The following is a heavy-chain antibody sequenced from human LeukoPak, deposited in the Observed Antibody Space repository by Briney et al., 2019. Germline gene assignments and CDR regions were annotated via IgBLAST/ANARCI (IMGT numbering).Heavy chain of an antibody. D-gene: IGHD2-2*01. J-gene: IGHJ6*02. CDR2: IKQDGSEK. Sequence: GGSLRLSCAASGFTFRSYWMNWVRQAPGKGLEWVANIKQDGSEKYYADSVKGRFTISRDNARNSLYLQMNSLRAEDTAVYYCARVGGFCSSTTCYGNLGMDVWGHGTTVTVSS. CDR1: GFTFRSYW. V-gene: IGHV3-7*01. CDR3: ARVGGFCSSTTCYGNLGMDV.